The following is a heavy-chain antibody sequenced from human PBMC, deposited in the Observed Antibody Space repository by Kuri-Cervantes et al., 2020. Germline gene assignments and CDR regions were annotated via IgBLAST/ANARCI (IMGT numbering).Heavy chain of an antibody. Sequence: GESLKISCAASGFTFNTYSMTWVRQAPGKGLEWVSYISSSSSYIYYADSVKGRFTISRDNSKNTLYLQINSLRAEDTAVYYCAKAVSGWLPGDWGQGTLVTVSS. D-gene: IGHD6-19*01. CDR1: GFTFNTYS. CDR2: ISSSSSYI. CDR3: AKAVSGWLPGD. J-gene: IGHJ4*02. V-gene: IGHV3-21*05.